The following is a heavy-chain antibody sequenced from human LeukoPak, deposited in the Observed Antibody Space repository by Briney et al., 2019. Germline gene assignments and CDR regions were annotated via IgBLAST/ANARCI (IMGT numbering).Heavy chain of an antibody. CDR1: GFTFSSYG. CDR3: AILWKRIAAADGAL. V-gene: IGHV3-30*02. Sequence: GGSLRLSCAASGFTFSSYGMHWVRQAPGKGLEWVAFIRYDGSNKYYADSVKGRFTISRDNSKNTLYLQMNSLRAEDTAVYYRAILWKRIAAADGALWGQGTLVTVSS. D-gene: IGHD6-13*01. J-gene: IGHJ4*02. CDR2: IRYDGSNK.